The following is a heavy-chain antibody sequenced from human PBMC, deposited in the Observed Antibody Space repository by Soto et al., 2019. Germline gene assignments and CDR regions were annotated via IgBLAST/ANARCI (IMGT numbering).Heavy chain of an antibody. CDR3: ARYSSSSGENWFDP. CDR2: IYPSGST. CDR1: GDSISRGVYS. D-gene: IGHD6-6*01. V-gene: IGHV4-30-2*01. J-gene: IGHJ5*02. Sequence: ASETLSLTCVASGDSISRGVYSWSWIRQPQGKGLEYIGYIYPSGSTYYNPSLRSRVTISVDRSKNEFSLNVSTVTAADTALYFCARYSSSSGENWFDPWGQGALVTVSS.